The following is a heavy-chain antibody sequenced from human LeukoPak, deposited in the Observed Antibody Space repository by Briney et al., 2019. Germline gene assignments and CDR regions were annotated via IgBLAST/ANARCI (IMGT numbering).Heavy chain of an antibody. CDR3: AKVRTYSSSSMGYFQH. Sequence: GGSLRLSCAASGFTFSSYWMHWVRHAPGKGLVWVSRINSDGTSTTYADSVKGRFTISRDNSKNTLYLQMNSLRAEDTAVYYCAKVRTYSSSSMGYFQHWGQGTLVTVSS. D-gene: IGHD6-6*01. V-gene: IGHV3-74*01. J-gene: IGHJ1*01. CDR1: GFTFSSYW. CDR2: INSDGTST.